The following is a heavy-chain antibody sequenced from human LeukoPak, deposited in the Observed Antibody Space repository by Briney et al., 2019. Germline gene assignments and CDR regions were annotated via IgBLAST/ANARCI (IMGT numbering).Heavy chain of an antibody. CDR1: AGSITSSGYY. D-gene: IGHD3-22*01. Sequence: SETLSLTCTVSAGSITSSGYYWGWVRQSPGKGLEWVGSIYYSGSTYYNPSLKSRVTISVDTSKNQFSLKLSSVTAADTAVYYCASGHLLHLVLFWGQGTMVTVSS. CDR3: ASGHLLHLVLF. CDR2: IYYSGST. V-gene: IGHV4-39*01. J-gene: IGHJ3*01.